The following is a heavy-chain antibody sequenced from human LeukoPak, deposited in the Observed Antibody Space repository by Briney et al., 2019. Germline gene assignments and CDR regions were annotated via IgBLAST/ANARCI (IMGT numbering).Heavy chain of an antibody. D-gene: IGHD6-19*01. CDR2: IYYSGST. Sequence: PSQTLSLTCTVSGGSISSGDYYWSWIRQPPGKGLECIGYIYYSGSTYYNPSLKSRVTISVDTSKNQFSLKLSSVTAADTAVYYCARARDSSGWYGAYYYYYYMDVWGKGTTATVSS. CDR3: ARARDSSGWYGAYYYYYYMDV. J-gene: IGHJ6*03. CDR1: GGSISSGDYY. V-gene: IGHV4-30-4*08.